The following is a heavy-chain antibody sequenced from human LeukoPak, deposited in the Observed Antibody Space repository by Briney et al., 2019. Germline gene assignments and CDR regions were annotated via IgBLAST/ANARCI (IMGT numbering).Heavy chain of an antibody. J-gene: IGHJ6*03. CDR2: IIPIFGTA. CDR3: AREQGSSSGQFGYYYYMDV. D-gene: IGHD6-6*01. V-gene: IGHV1-69*05. Sequence: ASVKVSCKASGGTFISYAISWVRQAPGQGLEWMGGIIPIFGTANYEQKFQGRVTIPTDGSTSTAYMELRSLRSEDTAVYYCAREQGSSSGQFGYYYYMDVWGKGTTVTVSS. CDR1: GGTFISYA.